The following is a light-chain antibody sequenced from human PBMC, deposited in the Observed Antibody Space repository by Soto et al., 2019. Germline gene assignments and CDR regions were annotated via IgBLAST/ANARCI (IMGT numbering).Light chain of an antibody. CDR2: DAS. CDR3: QQRGNWPPT. CDR1: QTVSSY. J-gene: IGKJ5*01. Sequence: EIVLTHSPATLSLSPWERAALSSCASQTVSSYLAWYQQRPGQPPRLLIYDASNRATGIPARFSGSGSGTDFSLTISSLEPEDFAVYYCQQRGNWPPTFGQGTRLEIK. V-gene: IGKV3-11*01.